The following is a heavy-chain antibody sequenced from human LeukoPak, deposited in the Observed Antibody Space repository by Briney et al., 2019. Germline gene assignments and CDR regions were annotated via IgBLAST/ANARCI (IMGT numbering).Heavy chain of an antibody. CDR1: GGSFSGYY. J-gene: IGHJ4*02. D-gene: IGHD3-22*01. CDR2: INHRGST. CDR3: ARGMDDSSGYYHFDY. Sequence: SETLSLTCAVYGGSFSGYYWSWIRQPPGEGLEWIGEINHRGSTNYNPSLKSRVTISVDTSKDQFSLKLSSVTAADTAVYYCARGMDDSSGYYHFDYWGQGTLVTVSS. V-gene: IGHV4-34*01.